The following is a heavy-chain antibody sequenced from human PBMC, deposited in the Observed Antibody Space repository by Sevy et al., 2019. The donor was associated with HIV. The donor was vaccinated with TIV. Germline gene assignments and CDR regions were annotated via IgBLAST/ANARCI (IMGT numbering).Heavy chain of an antibody. V-gene: IGHV4-59*01. D-gene: IGHD2-2*02. CDR3: ARTLMFPIRNFRNIQFDY. Sequence: SETLSLTCTVSGDSISNKYWSWIRQPPGKGLEWIGYFSHSGTTNYNPSLKRGITISEDTSKNQFSLKLTSVTAADTAVYSCARTLMFPIRNFRNIQFDYWGQGILVTVSS. CDR2: FSHSGTT. J-gene: IGHJ4*02. CDR1: GDSISNKY.